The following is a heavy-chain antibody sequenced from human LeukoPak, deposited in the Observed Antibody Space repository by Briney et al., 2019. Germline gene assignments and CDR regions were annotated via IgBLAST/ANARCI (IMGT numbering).Heavy chain of an antibody. CDR1: GGSISSSNW. CDR2: IYHSGST. CDR3: ASVRMDDSSGYKGAFDI. D-gene: IGHD3-22*01. J-gene: IGHJ3*02. Sequence: PSGTLSLTCAVSGGSISSSNWWSWVRQPPGKGLEWIGEIYHSGSTNYNPSLKSRVTISVDKSKNQFSLKLSSVTAADTAVYYCASVRMDDSSGYKGAFDIWGQGTMVTVSS. V-gene: IGHV4-4*02.